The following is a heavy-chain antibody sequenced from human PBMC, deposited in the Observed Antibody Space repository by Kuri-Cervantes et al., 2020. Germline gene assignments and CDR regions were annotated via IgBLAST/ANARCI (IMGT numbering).Heavy chain of an antibody. CDR1: GFTFSSYS. V-gene: IGHV3-21*01. J-gene: IGHJ4*02. D-gene: IGHD6-13*01. CDR3: ARSIRISAPGNYDS. Sequence: GGSLRLSCAASGFTFSSYSMNWVRQAPGKGLEWVSSISSSSSYIYYADSVKGRFTISRDNAKNSMFLQMNSLRVEDTAVYYCARSIRISAPGNYDSWGQGTLVTVSS. CDR2: ISSSSSYI.